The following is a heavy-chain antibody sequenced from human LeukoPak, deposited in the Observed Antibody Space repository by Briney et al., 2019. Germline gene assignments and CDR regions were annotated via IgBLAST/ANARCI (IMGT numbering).Heavy chain of an antibody. Sequence: SGGSLRLSCAASGFTVSNKFMTWVRQAPGKGLEWVSVIYDDGNTYYADSVKGRFTISRDNSKNTLYLQMNSLRAEDTAVYYCAREVKPGKNYYDTSGFWGQGTLVTVSS. J-gene: IGHJ4*02. D-gene: IGHD3-22*01. CDR3: AREVKPGKNYYDTSGF. V-gene: IGHV3-66*01. CDR2: IYDDGNT. CDR1: GFTVSNKF.